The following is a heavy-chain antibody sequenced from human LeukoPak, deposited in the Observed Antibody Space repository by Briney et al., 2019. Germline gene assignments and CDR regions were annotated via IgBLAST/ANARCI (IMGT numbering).Heavy chain of an antibody. CDR2: IYYSGST. Sequence: NASETLSLTCTVSGGSISRSSDYWGWIRQPPGKGLEWIGYIYYSGSTNYNPSLKSRVTISVDTSKNQFSLKLSSVTAADTAVYYCARGFDYGSGFFDYWGQGTLVTVSS. J-gene: IGHJ4*02. CDR1: GGSISRSSDY. V-gene: IGHV4-61*05. D-gene: IGHD3-10*01. CDR3: ARGFDYGSGFFDY.